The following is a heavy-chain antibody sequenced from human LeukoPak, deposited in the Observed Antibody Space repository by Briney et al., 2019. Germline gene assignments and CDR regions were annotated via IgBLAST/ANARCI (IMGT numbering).Heavy chain of an antibody. V-gene: IGHV5-51*01. J-gene: IGHJ4*02. CDR2: IYPGDSDT. D-gene: IGHD6-13*01. Sequence: GESLKISCKHSEYSFPNYCIGWVRQMPGKGLEWMGIIYPGDSDTRYSPSFQGQVTISADKPISTAYLQWSSLKASDTAMYYCARQIGRYSSSWSSTTNWGQGTLVTVSS. CDR3: ARQIGRYSSSWSSTTN. CDR1: EYSFPNYC.